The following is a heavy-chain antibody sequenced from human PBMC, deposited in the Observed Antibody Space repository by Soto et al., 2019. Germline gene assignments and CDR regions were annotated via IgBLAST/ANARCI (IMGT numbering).Heavy chain of an antibody. V-gene: IGHV3-23*01. CDR2: ISGSGGST. Sequence: GSLRLSCAASGFTFSSYAMSWVRQAPGKGLEWVSAISGSGGSTYYADSVKGRFTISRDNSKNTLYLQMNSLRAEDTAVYYCAKNQVRLPDYGMDVWGQGTTVTVSS. CDR1: GFTFSSYA. CDR3: AKNQVRLPDYGMDV. D-gene: IGHD6-25*01. J-gene: IGHJ6*02.